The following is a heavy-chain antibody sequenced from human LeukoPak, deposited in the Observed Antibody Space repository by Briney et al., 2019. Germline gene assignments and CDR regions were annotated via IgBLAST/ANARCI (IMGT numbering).Heavy chain of an antibody. Sequence: SETLSLTCAVSGYSISSGYYWGWIRQPPGKGLEGIGSIYHSGSTYYNPSLKSRVTISVDTSKNQFSLKLSFVTVSDTVVYYCTVYSGYDYGLAWTDGYWGRGTLVTVSS. V-gene: IGHV4-38-2*01. CDR1: GYSISSGYY. J-gene: IGHJ4*02. CDR2: IYHSGST. CDR3: TVYSGYDYGLAWTDGY. D-gene: IGHD5-12*01.